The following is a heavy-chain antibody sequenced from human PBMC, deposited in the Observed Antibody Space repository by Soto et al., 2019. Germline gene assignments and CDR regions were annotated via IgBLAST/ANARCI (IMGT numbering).Heavy chain of an antibody. V-gene: IGHV1-69*01. D-gene: IGHD3-16*01. Sequence: QVQLVQSGAEVKKPGSSVKVSCNASGGTFISYAISWVRQAPGPGLEWMGGIIPIFGTANYAQKFQGRGTITADESTRTAYMELSSRRSEDTAVYYCAARGALNYYCGMDVWGQGTTVTVSS. CDR1: GGTFISYA. CDR2: IIPIFGTA. CDR3: AARGALNYYCGMDV. J-gene: IGHJ6*02.